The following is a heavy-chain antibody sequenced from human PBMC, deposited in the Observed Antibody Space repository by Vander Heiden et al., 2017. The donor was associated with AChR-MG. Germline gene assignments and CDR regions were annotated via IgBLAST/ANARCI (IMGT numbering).Heavy chain of an antibody. CDR3: ARGSYYYDSSGYYGTYYYYGMDV. CDR2: IYYSGST. V-gene: IGHV4-31*03. J-gene: IGHJ6*02. CDR1: GGSISSGGYY. D-gene: IGHD3-22*01. Sequence: QVQLQESGPGLVKPSQTLSLTCPVSGGSISSGGYYWSWLRQHPGKGLEWIGYIYYSGSTYYNPSLKSRVTISVDTSKNQFSLKLSSVTAADTAVYYCARGSYYYDSSGYYGTYYYYGMDVWGQGTTVTVSS.